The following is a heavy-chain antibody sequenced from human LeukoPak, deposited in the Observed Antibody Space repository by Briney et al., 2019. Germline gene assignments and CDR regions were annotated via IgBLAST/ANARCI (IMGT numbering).Heavy chain of an antibody. J-gene: IGHJ4*02. CDR3: ARHHEYSSSSGIDY. V-gene: IGHV3-64*01. CDR2: ISSNGGST. Sequence: GGSLRLSCAASGFTFSTYAMHWVRQAPGKGLEYVSAISSNGGSTYSANSVRGRFTISRDNSKNTLYLQMNSLRAEDTAVYYCARHHEYSSSSGIDYWGQGTLVTVSS. CDR1: GFTFSTYA. D-gene: IGHD6-6*01.